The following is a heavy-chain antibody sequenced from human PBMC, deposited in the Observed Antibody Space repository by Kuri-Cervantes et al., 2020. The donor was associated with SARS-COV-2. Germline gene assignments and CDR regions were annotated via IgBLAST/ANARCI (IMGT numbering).Heavy chain of an antibody. J-gene: IGHJ4*02. D-gene: IGHD2-8*01. CDR2: IRYDGSNK. V-gene: IGHV3-30*02. CDR1: GFTFSSYG. CDR3: ARDSGFLVVYANNDY. Sequence: GGSLRLSCAASGFTFSSYGMHWVRQAPGKGLEWVAFIRYDGSNKYYADSVKGRFTISRDNSKNTLYLQMNSLRAEDTAVYYCARDSGFLVVYANNDYWGQGTLVTVSS.